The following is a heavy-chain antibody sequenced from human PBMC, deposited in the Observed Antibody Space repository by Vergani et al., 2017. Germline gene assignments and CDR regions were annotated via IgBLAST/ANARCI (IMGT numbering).Heavy chain of an antibody. J-gene: IGHJ4*02. D-gene: IGHD2-21*02. CDR3: TKYFRDSTDGLPDS. Sequence: QVQLVESAGGVVQPGGSLRLSCAASGFTFSNFGMHWIRQAPGKGLEWLAYIGKDGINTRYRDAEKGRFTVARDNSKDILYLQIDSLRSEDTALYYCTKYFRDSTDGLPDSWGTGTLVIVSS. V-gene: IGHV3-30*02. CDR2: IGKDGINT. CDR1: GFTFSNFG.